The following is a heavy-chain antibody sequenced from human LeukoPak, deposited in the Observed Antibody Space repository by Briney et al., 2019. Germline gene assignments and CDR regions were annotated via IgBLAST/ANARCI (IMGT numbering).Heavy chain of an antibody. J-gene: IGHJ2*01. D-gene: IGHD3-22*01. CDR3: ARHVGHYDGSGYYYDWYFDL. Sequence: SETLSLTCIGSGGYISSSFWSWIRQPPGKGPEWIGNIHDSGSTNFSPSLKSRVTISVDTSKNQFSLKLSSVTAADTAVYHCARHVGHYDGSGYYYDWYFDLWGRGTLVTVSS. V-gene: IGHV4-59*08. CDR2: IHDSGST. CDR1: GGYISSSF.